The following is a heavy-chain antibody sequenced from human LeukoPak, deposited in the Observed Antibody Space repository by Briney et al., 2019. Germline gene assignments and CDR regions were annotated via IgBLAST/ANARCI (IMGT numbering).Heavy chain of an antibody. CDR1: GGSFSGYY. Sequence: PSETLSLTCAVYGGSFSGYYWSWIRQPPGKGLEWIGEINHSGSTNYNPSLKSRVTISVDTSKNQFSLKLSSVTAADTAVYYCAGPFTMIEGYYGMDVWGQGTTVTVSS. J-gene: IGHJ6*02. D-gene: IGHD3-22*01. CDR2: INHSGST. CDR3: AGPFTMIEGYYGMDV. V-gene: IGHV4-34*01.